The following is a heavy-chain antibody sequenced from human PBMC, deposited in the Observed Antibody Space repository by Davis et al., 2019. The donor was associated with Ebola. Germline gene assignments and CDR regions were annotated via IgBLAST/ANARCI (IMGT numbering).Heavy chain of an antibody. D-gene: IGHD1-14*01. CDR3: VTGPPSNFYGLDV. CDR2: IIPIVDRA. CDR1: GGSFNSYT. Sequence: VKVSCKASGGSFNSYTLTWVRQAPGQGLEWMGMIIPIVDRANYAQKFQGRVTIIADKSTTTVYLELSSLRFEDTALYYCVTGPPSNFYGLDVWGQGTTVIVSS. J-gene: IGHJ6*02. V-gene: IGHV1-69*02.